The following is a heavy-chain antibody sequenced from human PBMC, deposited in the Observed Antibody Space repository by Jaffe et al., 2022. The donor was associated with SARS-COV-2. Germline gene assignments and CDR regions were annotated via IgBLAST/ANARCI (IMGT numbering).Heavy chain of an antibody. D-gene: IGHD1-26*01. CDR2: ISSDGSDR. CDR1: GLTFSSYG. V-gene: IGHV3-30*18. J-gene: IGHJ5*02. CDR3: AKSSGSGSYGRFGP. Sequence: QVQIVESGGGVVQPGRSLKLSCAASGLTFSSYGMHWVRQAPGKGLEWVAVISSDGSDRYYADSVKGRFLISRDNSKNTLYLQMTSLRGEDTAIYYCAKSSGSGSYGRFGPWGQGTLVTVSS.